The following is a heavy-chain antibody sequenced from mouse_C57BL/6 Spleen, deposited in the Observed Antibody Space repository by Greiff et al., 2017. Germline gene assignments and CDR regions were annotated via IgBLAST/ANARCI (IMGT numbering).Heavy chain of an antibody. J-gene: IGHJ2*01. D-gene: IGHD1-1*01. V-gene: IGHV3-8*01. CDR3: ARAPYYYGSRGGDYFDY. Sequence: EVQRVESVPGLAKPSPTLSLTCSVTGYSITSDYWNWIRKFPGNKLEYMGYISYSGSTYYNPSLKSRISITRDTSKNQYYLQLNAVTTEDTATYYCARAPYYYGSRGGDYFDYWGQGTTLTVSS. CDR2: ISYSGST. CDR1: GYSITSDY.